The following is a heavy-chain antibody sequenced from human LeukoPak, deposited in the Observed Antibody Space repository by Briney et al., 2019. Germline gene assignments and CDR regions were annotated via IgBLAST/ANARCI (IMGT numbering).Heavy chain of an antibody. CDR1: GFTFSSYG. CDR2: ISYDGSNK. Sequence: GGSLRLSCAASGFTFSSYGMHWVRQAPGKGLEWVAVISYDGSNKYYADSVKGRFTISRDNSKNTLYLQMNSLRAEDTAVYYCARDLPYGAGGRFDYWGQGTLVTVSS. V-gene: IGHV3-30*03. CDR3: ARDLPYGAGGRFDY. J-gene: IGHJ4*02. D-gene: IGHD3-16*01.